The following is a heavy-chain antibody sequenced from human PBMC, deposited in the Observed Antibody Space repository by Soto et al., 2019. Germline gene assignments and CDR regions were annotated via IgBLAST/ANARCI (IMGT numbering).Heavy chain of an antibody. CDR3: ARGILALFLYFRH. D-gene: IGHD1-26*01. CDR1: GYTFTGYY. CDR2: INPNSGGT. Sequence: ASVKVSCKASGYTFTGYYMHWVRQAPGQGLEGMGWINPNSGGTNYAQKFQGRVTMTRDTSISTAYMELSRLRSDDTAVYYCARGILALFLYFRHWGQGTLGTGSS. J-gene: IGHJ1*01. V-gene: IGHV1-2*02.